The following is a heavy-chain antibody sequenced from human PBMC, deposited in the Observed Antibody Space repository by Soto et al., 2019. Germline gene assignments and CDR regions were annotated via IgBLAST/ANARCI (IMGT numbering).Heavy chain of an antibody. CDR1: GGSISSYY. CDR3: ARQVSYSSSTYNFDY. Sequence: QVQLQESGPGLVKPSETLSLTCTVSGGSISSYYWSWIRQPPGKGLEWIGYIYYSGSTNYNPSRKSRVTISVDTSKNQFSLKLSSVTAADTAVYYCARQVSYSSSTYNFDYWGQGTLVTVSS. V-gene: IGHV4-59*08. J-gene: IGHJ4*02. D-gene: IGHD6-6*01. CDR2: IYYSGST.